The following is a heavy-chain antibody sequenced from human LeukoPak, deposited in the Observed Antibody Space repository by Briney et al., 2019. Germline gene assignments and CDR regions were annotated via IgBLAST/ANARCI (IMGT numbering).Heavy chain of an antibody. CDR3: ARDWDAGRAERPA. CDR2: IYSGGDT. V-gene: IGHV3-53*01. CDR1: GFTVSGNY. J-gene: IGHJ5*02. Sequence: GGSLRLSCAASGFTVSGNYMSWFRQAPGKGLECVAVIYSGGDTYYADSVKGRFTISRDKSKNGLYLQMNSLSAEDTALYYCARDWDAGRAERPAWGQGTLVTVSS. D-gene: IGHD6-13*01.